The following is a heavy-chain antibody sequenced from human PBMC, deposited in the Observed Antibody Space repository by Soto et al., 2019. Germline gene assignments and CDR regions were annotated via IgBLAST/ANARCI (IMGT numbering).Heavy chain of an antibody. CDR1: GFTFRSYS. J-gene: IGHJ6*02. D-gene: IGHD6-6*01. CDR3: ARNESSNIYGMDV. Sequence: EVQLVESGGGLVKPGGSLRLSCAASGFTFRSYSMNWVRQAPGKGLEWVSSISSSSFSINYADSVKGRFSISRDNAQNSLHLQMNNLRAEDMAVYYCARNESSNIYGMDVWGQGTTVTVSS. V-gene: IGHV3-21*01. CDR2: ISSSSFSI.